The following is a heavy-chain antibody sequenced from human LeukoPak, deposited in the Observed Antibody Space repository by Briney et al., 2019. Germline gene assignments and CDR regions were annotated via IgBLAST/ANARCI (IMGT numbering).Heavy chain of an antibody. V-gene: IGHV3-7*01. D-gene: IGHD3-22*01. CDR3: ARESGYYSYDY. J-gene: IGHJ4*02. CDR2: IKQDGSEK. CDR1: GFTFSSYS. Sequence: GGSLRLSCAASGFTFSSYSMSWVRQAPGKGLEWVANIKQDGSEKYYVDSVKGRFTISRDNAKNSLYLQMNSLRAEDTAVYYCARESGYYSYDYWGQGTLVTVSS.